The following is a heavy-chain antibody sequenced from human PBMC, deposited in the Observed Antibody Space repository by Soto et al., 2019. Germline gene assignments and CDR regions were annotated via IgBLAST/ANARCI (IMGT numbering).Heavy chain of an antibody. V-gene: IGHV1-69*05. D-gene: IGHD2-15*01. CDR1: GGTFSSDS. Sequence: SVKVSCKASGGTFSSDSFSWVRQAPGQGLEWMGGIIPMFDTPIYAQKFQDRVTITTDESTSTAYMQLSSLRSGDTAVYYCARSGGLDRDFNYWGQGSLVTVSS. CDR3: ARSGGLDRDFNY. CDR2: IIPMFDTP. J-gene: IGHJ4*02.